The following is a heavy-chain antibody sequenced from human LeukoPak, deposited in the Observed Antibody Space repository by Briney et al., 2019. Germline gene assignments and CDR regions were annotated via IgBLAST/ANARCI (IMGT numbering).Heavy chain of an antibody. CDR1: GFTFDDYA. CDR2: ISWNSGNI. J-gene: IGHJ4*02. Sequence: GGSLRLSCAASGFTFDDYAMHWVRQAPGKGLEWVSGISWNSGNIGYADSVKGRFTISRDNAKNSLYLQMNSLRAEDTALYYCAKDRDYNYVFDFRGQGTLVTVSS. D-gene: IGHD3-10*02. CDR3: AKDRDYNYVFDF. V-gene: IGHV3-9*01.